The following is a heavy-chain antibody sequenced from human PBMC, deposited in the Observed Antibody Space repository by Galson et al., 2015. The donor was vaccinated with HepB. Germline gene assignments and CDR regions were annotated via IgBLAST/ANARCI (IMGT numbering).Heavy chain of an antibody. J-gene: IGHJ4*02. V-gene: IGHV4-39*01. CDR1: GGSISSTNYY. D-gene: IGHD2-2*02. Sequence: ETLSLTCTVSGGSISSTNYYWGWIRQPPGKGLEWIGSVYYRGSTDYNPSLRSRVTISVDTSKNQFSLNLNSVTAADTAVYYCARSYCSSASCYRVGYIDSWGQGTLVTVSS. CDR2: VYYRGST. CDR3: ARSYCSSASCYRVGYIDS.